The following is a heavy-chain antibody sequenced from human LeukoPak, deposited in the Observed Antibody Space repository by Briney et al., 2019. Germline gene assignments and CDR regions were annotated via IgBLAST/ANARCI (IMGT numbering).Heavy chain of an antibody. CDR2: IIPILGTA. J-gene: IGHJ4*02. V-gene: IGHV1-69*13. CDR3: ASGGAATPSRHFDY. Sequence: GASVKVSCKAFGGTFSSYAISWVRQAPGQGLEWMGGIIPILGTANYAQKFQGRVTITADESTSTAYMELSSLRSEDTAVYYCASGGAATPSRHFDYWGQGTLVTVSS. CDR1: GGTFSSYA. D-gene: IGHD2-15*01.